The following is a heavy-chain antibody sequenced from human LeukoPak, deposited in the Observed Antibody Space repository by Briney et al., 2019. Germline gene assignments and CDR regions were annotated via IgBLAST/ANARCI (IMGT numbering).Heavy chain of an antibody. CDR2: IYYSGST. V-gene: IGHV4-59*01. D-gene: IGHD3-22*01. Sequence: PSETLSLTCTVSGGSISSYYWSWIRQPPGKGLEWIGYIYYSGSTNYNPSLKSRVTISVDTSKNQFSLKLSSVTAADTAVYYCAKEQDSSGYYYGFDPWGQGTLVTVSS. J-gene: IGHJ5*02. CDR1: GGSISSYY. CDR3: AKEQDSSGYYYGFDP.